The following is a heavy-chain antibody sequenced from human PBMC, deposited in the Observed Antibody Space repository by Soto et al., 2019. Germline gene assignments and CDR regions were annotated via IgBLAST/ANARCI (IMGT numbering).Heavy chain of an antibody. J-gene: IGHJ2*01. D-gene: IGHD2-15*01. CDR1: GASFSDSY. Sequence: QVRLQQWGAGLLKPSETLSLTCAVYGASFSDSYWNWIRQPPGKGLEWIGEINHSGSTIYNTSLESRVTISLDTSMKQFTLKMRSATAADTAVYYCASVVPSRYFDLWGRGTPVTVS. V-gene: IGHV4-34*01. CDR2: INHSGST. CDR3: ASVVPSRYFDL.